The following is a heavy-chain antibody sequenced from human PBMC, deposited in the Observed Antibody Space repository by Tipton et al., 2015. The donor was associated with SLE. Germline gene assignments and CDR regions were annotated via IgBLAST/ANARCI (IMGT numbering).Heavy chain of an antibody. CDR1: GGSISSGDYY. V-gene: IGHV4-30-4*01. CDR3: ARGPRSMGGSTRVDT. D-gene: IGHD2-2*01. Sequence: LRLSCTVSGGSISSGDYYWSWIRQPPGKGLEWIGYIHYSGSTYYNPSLKSRVTISLDTSKNQLSLRVSSVTAADTAVYYCARGPRSMGGSTRVDTWGQGTLVTVSS. J-gene: IGHJ4*02. CDR2: IHYSGST.